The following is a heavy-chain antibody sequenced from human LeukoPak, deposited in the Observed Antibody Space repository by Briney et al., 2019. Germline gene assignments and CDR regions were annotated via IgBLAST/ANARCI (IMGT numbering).Heavy chain of an antibody. J-gene: IGHJ6*02. CDR2: IRSKAYRGTT. CDR3: ARGPIQLWIHNAMDV. V-gene: IGHV3-49*04. D-gene: IGHD5-18*01. CDR1: GFTFGDHA. Sequence: PGGALRLSCTGSGFTFGDHAMSWVRQAPGKGLEGVGFIRSKAYRGTTEYAASVKGRFTISRDDSASTAYLQMNSLRTEDTAVYYCARGPIQLWIHNAMDVWGQGTTVTVSS.